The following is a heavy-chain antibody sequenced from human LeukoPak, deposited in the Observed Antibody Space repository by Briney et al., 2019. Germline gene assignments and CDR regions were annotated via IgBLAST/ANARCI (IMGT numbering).Heavy chain of an antibody. J-gene: IGHJ2*01. CDR2: INTNTGNP. CDR1: GYTFTSYA. V-gene: IGHV7-4-1*02. CDR3: ARPMAVAPRYWYFDL. Sequence: ASVKVSCKASGYTFTSYAMNWVRQAPGQGLEWMGWINTNTGNPTYAQGFTGRFVFSLDTSVSTAYLQISSLKAEDTAVYYCARPMAVAPRYWYFDLWGRGTLVTVSS. D-gene: IGHD6-19*01.